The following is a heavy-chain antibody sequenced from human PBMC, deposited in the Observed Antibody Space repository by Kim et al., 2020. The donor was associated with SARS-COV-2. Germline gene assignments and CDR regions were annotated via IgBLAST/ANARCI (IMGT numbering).Heavy chain of an antibody. CDR1: GFTFSSYA. V-gene: IGHV3-23*01. CDR2: INNRGDNT. J-gene: IGHJ6*01. Sequence: GGSLRLSCAASGFTFSSYAMSWVRQAPGKGLEWVSNINNRGDNTYYADSVKGRFTISRDNSKNTLYLQMNSLRAEDTAVYYCAKGSYNMDVWGQGATVT. D-gene: IGHD1-26*01. CDR3: AKGSYNMDV.